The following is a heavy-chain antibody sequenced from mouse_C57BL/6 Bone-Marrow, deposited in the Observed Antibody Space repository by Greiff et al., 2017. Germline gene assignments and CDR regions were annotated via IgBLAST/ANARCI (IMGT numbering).Heavy chain of an antibody. Sequence: EVKLVESGGGLVKPGGSLKLSCAASGFTFSSYAMSWVRQTPEKRLEWVATISDGGSYTYYPDNVKGRFTISRDNAKNNLYLQMSHLKSEDTAMYYWARDRGSSFFDYWGQGTTLTVSS. D-gene: IGHD1-1*01. V-gene: IGHV5-4*01. CDR3: ARDRGSSFFDY. J-gene: IGHJ2*01. CDR1: GFTFSSYA. CDR2: ISDGGSYT.